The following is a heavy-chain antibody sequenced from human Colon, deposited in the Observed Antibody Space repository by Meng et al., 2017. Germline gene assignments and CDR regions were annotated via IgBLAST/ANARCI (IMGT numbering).Heavy chain of an antibody. CDR1: GGSFSGYS. J-gene: IGHJ4*02. D-gene: IGHD6-19*01. CDR2: INHTGNT. V-gene: IGHV4-34*01. CDR3: ARSVRLGVAGKSGAY. Sequence: QWQLKQWGAGLLKPSETLSLTCAVYGGSFSGYSWSWIRQPPGKGLEWIGEINHTGNTSYNPSLKSRLTISVDTSKNQFSLNLSSVTAADTALYYCARSVRLGVAGKSGAYWGQGTLVTVSS.